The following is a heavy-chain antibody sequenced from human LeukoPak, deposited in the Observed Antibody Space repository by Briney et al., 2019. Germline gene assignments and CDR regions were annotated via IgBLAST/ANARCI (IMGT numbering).Heavy chain of an antibody. Sequence: ASVTVSCKASGYTFTGYFMHWLRQAPGQGLEWMGWINPNSGGTNYAQKFQGRVTMTRDTSISTAYMELSRLRSDDTAVYYCARGICSDISGYPDDWGQGTLVTVSS. CDR1: GYTFTGYF. CDR3: ARGICSDISGYPDD. V-gene: IGHV1-2*02. CDR2: INPNSGGT. D-gene: IGHD3-22*01. J-gene: IGHJ4*02.